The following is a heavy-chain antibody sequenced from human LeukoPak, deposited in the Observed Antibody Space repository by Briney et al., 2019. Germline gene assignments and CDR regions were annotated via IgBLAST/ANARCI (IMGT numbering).Heavy chain of an antibody. CDR3: AKFEGATIPGWFNDY. J-gene: IGHJ4*02. V-gene: IGHV3-23*05. Sequence: GSLRLSCAPSGFTFNNYAMGWVRQAPGKGLEWVSTIDKTTYPTFYADSVKGRFTISRDNSKNTLYLQMNSLRTEDTAVYFCAKFEGATIPGWFNDYWGQGILVTVSP. CDR1: GFTFNNYA. D-gene: IGHD6-19*01. CDR2: IDKTTYPT.